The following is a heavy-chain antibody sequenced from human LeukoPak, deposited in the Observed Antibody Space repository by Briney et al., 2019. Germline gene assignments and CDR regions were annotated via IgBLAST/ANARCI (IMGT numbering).Heavy chain of an antibody. J-gene: IGHJ4*02. CDR1: GFTFSNYA. CDR2: IGGGGGGT. CDR3: ARNDFGSGWLGDY. Sequence: SGGSLRLSCAASGFTFSNYAMSWVRQAPGKGLEWVSTIGGGGGGTYYADSVKGRFTISRDTSKNTLFLQMNSLRVEDTAVYYCARNDFGSGWLGDYWGQGTLVTVFS. V-gene: IGHV3-23*01. D-gene: IGHD6-19*01.